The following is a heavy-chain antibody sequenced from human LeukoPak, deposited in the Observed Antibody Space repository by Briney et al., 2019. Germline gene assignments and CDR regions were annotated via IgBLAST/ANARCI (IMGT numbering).Heavy chain of an antibody. CDR3: ATEIMVRGVTWWFDP. D-gene: IGHD3-10*01. J-gene: IGHJ5*02. Sequence: ASVKVSCKVSGCTLTELSMHWVRQAPGKGLEWMGGFDPEDGETIYAQKFQGRVTMTEDTSTDTAYMELSSLRSEDTAVYYCATEIMVRGVTWWFDPWGQGTLVTVYS. CDR2: FDPEDGET. V-gene: IGHV1-24*01. CDR1: GCTLTELS.